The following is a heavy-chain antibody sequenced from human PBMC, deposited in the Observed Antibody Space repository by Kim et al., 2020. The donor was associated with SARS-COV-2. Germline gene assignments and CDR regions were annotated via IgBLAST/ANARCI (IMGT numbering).Heavy chain of an antibody. CDR2: ISWDGGST. CDR1: GFTFDDYT. V-gene: IGHV3-43*01. J-gene: IGHJ4*02. D-gene: IGHD4-17*01. Sequence: GGSLRLSCAASGFTFDDYTMHWVRQAPGKGLEWVSLISWDGGSTYYADSVKGRFTISRDNSKNSLYLQMNSLRTEDTALYYCATNYGDYASFDYWGQGTLVTVSS. CDR3: ATNYGDYASFDY.